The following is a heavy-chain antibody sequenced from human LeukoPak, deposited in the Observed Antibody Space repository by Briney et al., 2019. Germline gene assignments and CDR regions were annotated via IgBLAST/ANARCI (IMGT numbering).Heavy chain of an antibody. CDR2: ISDSGDIT. CDR1: GFTFSSYA. D-gene: IGHD6-19*01. Sequence: GGSLRLSCAASGFTFSSYAMSWVRQAPGKGLEWVSIISDSGDITYYADSVKGRFTISRDNSKNTLYLQMNSLRAEDTAVYYCAKVGAAGIAVVLVDYWGQGTLSPSPQ. V-gene: IGHV3-23*01. CDR3: AKVGAAGIAVVLVDY. J-gene: IGHJ4*02.